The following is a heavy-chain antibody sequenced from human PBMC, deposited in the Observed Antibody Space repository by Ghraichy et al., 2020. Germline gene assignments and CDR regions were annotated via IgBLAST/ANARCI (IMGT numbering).Heavy chain of an antibody. CDR1: DGSVSDYY. D-gene: IGHD2-21*02. Sequence: SETLSLTCGIYDGSVSDYYWSWIRQSPEKGLEWIGEIRYRGSIHYNPSLKSRVTISVDTSKNQFSLNLRSVTAADAAVYYCARVRAYCGGDCYPTYYKNDGMDVWGQGTTVTVSS. CDR3: ARVRAYCGGDCYPTYYKNDGMDV. V-gene: IGHV4-34*01. J-gene: IGHJ6*02. CDR2: IRYRGSI.